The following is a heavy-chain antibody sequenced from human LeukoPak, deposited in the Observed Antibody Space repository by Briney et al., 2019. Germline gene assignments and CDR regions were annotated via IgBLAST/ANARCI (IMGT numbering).Heavy chain of an antibody. J-gene: IGHJ6*02. CDR1: GFTFSSYA. CDR3: AKGSARFLEWLLYSYYGMDV. D-gene: IGHD3-3*01. CDR2: ISGSGGST. Sequence: PGGSLRLPCAASGFTFSSYAMSWVRQAPGKGLEWVSAISGSGGSTYYADSVKGRFTISRDNSKNTLYLQMNSLRAEDTAVYYCAKGSARFLEWLLYSYYGMDVWGQGTTVTVSS. V-gene: IGHV3-23*01.